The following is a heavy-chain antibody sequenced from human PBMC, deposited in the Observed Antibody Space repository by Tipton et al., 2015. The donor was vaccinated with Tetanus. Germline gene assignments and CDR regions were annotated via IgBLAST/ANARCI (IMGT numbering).Heavy chain of an antibody. CDR1: GFIFSSYG. Sequence: SGFIFSSYGIHWVRQAPGKGLEWVAVSWYDGTDKYYADSVKGRFTISRGNSKDTLYLQMNSLRAEDTAVFYCAREADCSGGSCFSGDFDNWGQGTQVTVSS. J-gene: IGHJ4*02. CDR3: AREADCSGGSCFSGDFDN. D-gene: IGHD2-15*01. CDR2: SWYDGTDK. V-gene: IGHV3-33*01.